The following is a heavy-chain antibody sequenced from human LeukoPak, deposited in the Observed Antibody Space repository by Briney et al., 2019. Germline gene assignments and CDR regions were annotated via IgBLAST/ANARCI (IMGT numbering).Heavy chain of an antibody. J-gene: IGHJ4*02. Sequence: GASVKVSCKASGYTFTSYYMHWVRQAPGQGLEWMGIVNPSGGSTSYAQKFQGRVTMTRDTSTSTVYMELSSLRSEDTAVYYCARAGSDYCGGDRPKFDYWGQGTLVTVSS. V-gene: IGHV1-46*01. CDR1: GYTFTSYY. CDR3: ARAGSDYCGGDRPKFDY. D-gene: IGHD2-21*02. CDR2: VNPSGGST.